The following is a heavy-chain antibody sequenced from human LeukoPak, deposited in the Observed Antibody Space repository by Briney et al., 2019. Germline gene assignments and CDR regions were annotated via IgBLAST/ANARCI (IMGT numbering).Heavy chain of an antibody. Sequence: GGSLRLSCAASGFTFSSYSMNWVRQAPGKGLEWVSSISSSSSYIYYADSVKGRFTISRDNAKNSLYLQMNSLRAEDTAVYYCARGGSGWYASGYWGQGTLVTVSS. CDR1: GFTFSSYS. V-gene: IGHV3-21*01. CDR3: ARGGSGWYASGY. D-gene: IGHD6-19*01. CDR2: ISSSSSYI. J-gene: IGHJ4*02.